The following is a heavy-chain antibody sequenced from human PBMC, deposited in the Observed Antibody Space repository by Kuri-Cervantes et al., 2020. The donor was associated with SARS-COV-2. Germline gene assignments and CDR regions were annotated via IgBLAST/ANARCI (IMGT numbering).Heavy chain of an antibody. CDR1: GFTFSSYA. D-gene: IGHD3-16*01. J-gene: IGHJ6*02. V-gene: IGHV3-23*03. Sequence: GESLKISCAASGFTFSSYAMSWVRQAPGKGLEWVSVIYSGGSSTYYADSVKGRFIISRDNSKNTLYLQMNSLRAEDTAVYYCAKDLGDYGMDVWGQGTTVTVSS. CDR3: AKDLGDYGMDV. CDR2: IYSGGSST.